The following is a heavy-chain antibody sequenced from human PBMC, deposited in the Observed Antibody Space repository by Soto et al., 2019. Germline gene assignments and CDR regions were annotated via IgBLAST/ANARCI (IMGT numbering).Heavy chain of an antibody. D-gene: IGHD6-19*01. CDR3: AREKIAVAGAVSGAFDI. Sequence: PGGSLRLSCAASGFSFRNYGMHWVRQAPGKGLEWVALIWYDGIDKYYADSVKGRFTISRDNSKNTLYLQMNSLRAEDTAVYYCAREKIAVAGAVSGAFDIWGQGTLVT. J-gene: IGHJ3*02. CDR2: IWYDGIDK. CDR1: GFSFRNYG. V-gene: IGHV3-33*01.